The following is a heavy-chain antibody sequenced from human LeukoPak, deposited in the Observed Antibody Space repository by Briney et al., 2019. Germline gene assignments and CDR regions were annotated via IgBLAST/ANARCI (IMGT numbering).Heavy chain of an antibody. CDR3: ARSIKNYSYYYMDV. J-gene: IGHJ6*03. Sequence: SETLSLTCTVSGGSISSYYWSWIRQPPGKGLEWIGYIYYSGSINYNPSLKSRVTILVDTSKNQFSLKLSSVTAADTAVYHCARSIKNYSYYYMDVWGKGTTVTVSS. D-gene: IGHD6-6*01. CDR2: IYYSGSI. CDR1: GGSISSYY. V-gene: IGHV4-59*01.